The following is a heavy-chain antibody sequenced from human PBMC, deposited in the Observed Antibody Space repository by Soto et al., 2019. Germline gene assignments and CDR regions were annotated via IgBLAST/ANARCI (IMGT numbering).Heavy chain of an antibody. D-gene: IGHD3-16*02. V-gene: IGHV4-34*01. Sequence: QVQLQQWGAGLLKPSETLSLTCAVYGGSFSGYYWRWIRQPPGKGLEWIGEINHSGSTNYNPSLKSRVTISVDTSKNQFSLKLSSVTAADTAVYYCARGPYDYIWGSYRHYFDYWGQGTLVTVSS. J-gene: IGHJ4*02. CDR1: GGSFSGYY. CDR2: INHSGST. CDR3: ARGPYDYIWGSYRHYFDY.